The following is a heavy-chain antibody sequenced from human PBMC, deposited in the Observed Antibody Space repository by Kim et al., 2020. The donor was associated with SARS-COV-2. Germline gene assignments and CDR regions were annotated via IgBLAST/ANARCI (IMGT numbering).Heavy chain of an antibody. Sequence: ASVKVSCKASGYTFSTYAMHWVRQAPGQRLEWMGWINAGNGNTKYSQKFQGRVTITRDTSASTAYMELSSLRSEDTAVYYCASCSGGSCYYYGMDVWGQGTPVTVSS. CDR1: GYTFSTYA. V-gene: IGHV1-3*01. D-gene: IGHD2-15*01. CDR3: ASCSGGSCYYYGMDV. CDR2: INAGNGNT. J-gene: IGHJ6*02.